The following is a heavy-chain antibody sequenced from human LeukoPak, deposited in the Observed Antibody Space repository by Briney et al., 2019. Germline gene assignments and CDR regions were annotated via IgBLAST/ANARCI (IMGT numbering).Heavy chain of an antibody. V-gene: IGHV3-64*01. CDR3: ARGRITMVRGVLGY. Sequence: GGSLRLSCAASGFTFSSYAMHWVRQAPGKGLEYVSAISSNGGSTYYANSVKGRFTISRDNPKNTLYLQMGSLRAEDMAVYYCARGRITMVRGVLGYWGQGTLVTVSS. CDR2: ISSNGGST. CDR1: GFTFSSYA. D-gene: IGHD3-10*01. J-gene: IGHJ4*02.